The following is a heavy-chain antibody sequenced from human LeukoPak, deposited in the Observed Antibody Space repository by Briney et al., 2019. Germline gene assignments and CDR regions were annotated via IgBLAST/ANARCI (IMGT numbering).Heavy chain of an antibody. CDR2: IRYDGGNK. CDR1: GFTFSSYG. CDR3: AKNYYGSGSYPLSPDY. V-gene: IGHV3-30*02. J-gene: IGHJ4*02. Sequence: GGSLRLSCAASGFTFSSYGMHWVRQAPSKGLEWVAFIRYDGGNKYYADSVKGRFTISRDNSKNTLYLQMNSLRAEDTAVYYCAKNYYGSGSYPLSPDYWGQGTLVTVSS. D-gene: IGHD3-10*01.